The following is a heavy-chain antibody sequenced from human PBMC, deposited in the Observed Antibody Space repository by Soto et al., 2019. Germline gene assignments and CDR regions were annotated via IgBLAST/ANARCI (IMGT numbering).Heavy chain of an antibody. Sequence: PSATLPLTCCFSGGSLIGATYSWNWIRQPPGKGLEWIGYIFPSGTTYYNPSLKSRVTISIDVSKNQFSLSLRSLTAADTAVYYCARSREFDEWSQGTRVTLS. J-gene: IGHJ4*02. CDR2: IFPSGTT. CDR1: GGSLIGATYS. CDR3: ARSREFDE. V-gene: IGHV4-30-2*01.